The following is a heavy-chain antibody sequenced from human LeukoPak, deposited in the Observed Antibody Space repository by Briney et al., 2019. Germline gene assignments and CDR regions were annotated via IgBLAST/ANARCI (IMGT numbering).Heavy chain of an antibody. Sequence: PSETLSLTCTVSGDSISSSNYYWGWIRQPPGKGLEWIGTIYYSGSTYYNPSLKSRVTISVDTSKNQFSLKLSSVTAADTAVYYCARHFRHFDYWGQGTLVTVSS. CDR1: GDSISSSNYY. CDR3: ARHFRHFDY. CDR2: IYYSGST. V-gene: IGHV4-39*01. J-gene: IGHJ4*02.